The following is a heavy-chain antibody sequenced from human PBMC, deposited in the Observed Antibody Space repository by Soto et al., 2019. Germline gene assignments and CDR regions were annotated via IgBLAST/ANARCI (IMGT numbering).Heavy chain of an antibody. CDR2: ISYDGSNK. CDR3: AKERVDFWSGYSTGPFDY. Sequence: SLKISCAASGFTFSSYGMHWVRQAPGKGLEWVAVISYDGSNKYYADSVKGRFTISRDNSKNTLYLQMNSLRAEDTAVYYCAKERVDFWSGYSTGPFDYWGQGTLVTVSS. V-gene: IGHV3-30*18. D-gene: IGHD3-3*01. CDR1: GFTFSSYG. J-gene: IGHJ4*02.